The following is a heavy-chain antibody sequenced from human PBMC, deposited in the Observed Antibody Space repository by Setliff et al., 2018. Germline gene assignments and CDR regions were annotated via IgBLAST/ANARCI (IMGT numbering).Heavy chain of an antibody. J-gene: IGHJ6*02. V-gene: IGHV3-7*01. D-gene: IGHD3-10*01. CDR1: GFTFSTYW. CDR3: ARDHAYGSRFYYYYYGMDV. CDR2: IKQDGSEK. Sequence: QAGGSLRLSCVASGFTFSTYWMSWVRQAPGKGLEWVANIKQDGSEKYYVDSVKGRFTISRDNAKNSLYLQMNSLRAEDTAVYYCARDHAYGSRFYYYYYGMDVWGQGTTVTVSS.